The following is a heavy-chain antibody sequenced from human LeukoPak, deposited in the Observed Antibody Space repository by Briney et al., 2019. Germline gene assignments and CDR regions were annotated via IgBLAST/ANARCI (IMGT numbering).Heavy chain of an antibody. D-gene: IGHD3-22*01. CDR3: ARDYYYDSSGCYPDAFDI. J-gene: IGHJ3*02. CDR2: IYYSGST. Sequence: SETLSLTCTVSGGSISSYYWSWIRQPPGKGLEWIGYIYYSGSTNYSPSLKSRVTISVDTSKNQFSLKLSSVTAADTAVYYCARDYYYDSSGCYPDAFDIWGQGTMVTVSS. V-gene: IGHV4-59*08. CDR1: GGSISSYY.